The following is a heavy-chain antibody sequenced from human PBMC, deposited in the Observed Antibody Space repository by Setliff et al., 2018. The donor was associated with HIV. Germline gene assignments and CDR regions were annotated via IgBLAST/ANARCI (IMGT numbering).Heavy chain of an antibody. J-gene: IGHJ4*02. Sequence: GGSLRLSCVPSGFKYSINGYSISWVRQAPGKGLEWMAVISSDSRKISYADSVKGRFIISRDNSKNTLYLQMNSLRAEDMAVYYCARDHSGSHLVPTAALDNWGQGTQVTVSS. CDR1: GFKYSINGYS. CDR2: ISSDSRKI. CDR3: ARDHSGSHLVPTAALDN. V-gene: IGHV3-30*04. D-gene: IGHD3-10*01.